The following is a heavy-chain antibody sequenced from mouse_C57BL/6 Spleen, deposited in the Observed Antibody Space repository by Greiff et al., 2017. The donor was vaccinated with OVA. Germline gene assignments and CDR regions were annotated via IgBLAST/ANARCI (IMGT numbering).Heavy chain of an antibody. V-gene: IGHV1-26*01. J-gene: IGHJ2*01. Sequence: QLQQSGPELVKPGASVKISCKASGYTFTDYYMNWVKQSHGKSLEWIGDINPNNGGTSYNQKFKGKATLTVDKSSSTAYIELRSLTSEDSAVYYCARIGSSGYYFDYWGQGTTLTVSS. CDR3: ARIGSSGYYFDY. D-gene: IGHD3-2*02. CDR1: GYTFTDYY. CDR2: INPNNGGT.